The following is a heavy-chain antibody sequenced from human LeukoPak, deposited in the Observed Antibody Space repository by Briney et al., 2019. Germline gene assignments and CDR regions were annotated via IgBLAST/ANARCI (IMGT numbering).Heavy chain of an antibody. CDR1: GDSISSSNW. CDR3: ARDRVYYYYYYMDV. D-gene: IGHD3-3*01. CDR2: IYTSGST. V-gene: IGHV4-4*02. Sequence: SETLSLTCAVSGDSISSSNWWSWVRQPPGKGLEWIGRIYTSGSTNYNPSLKSRVTISVDTSKNQFSLKLSSVTAADTAVYYCARDRVYYYYYYMDVWGKGTTVTISS. J-gene: IGHJ6*03.